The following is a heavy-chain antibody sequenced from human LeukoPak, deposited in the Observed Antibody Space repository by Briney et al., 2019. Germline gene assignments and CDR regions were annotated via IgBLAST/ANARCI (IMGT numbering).Heavy chain of an antibody. D-gene: IGHD4-17*01. V-gene: IGHV4-59*08. CDR1: GGSISSYY. CDR2: IYYSGST. Sequence: PSETLSLTCTVSGGSISSYYWSWIRQPPGKGLEWIGYIYYSGSTNYNPSLKSRVTISVDTSKNQFSLKLSSVTAADTAVYYCARLGGYDYGDYGAFDIWGQGTMVTVSS. J-gene: IGHJ3*02. CDR3: ARLGGYDYGDYGAFDI.